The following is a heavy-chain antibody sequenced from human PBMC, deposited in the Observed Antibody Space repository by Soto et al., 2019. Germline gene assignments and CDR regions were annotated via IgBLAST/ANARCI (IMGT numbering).Heavy chain of an antibody. CDR1: GFTFDDYA. V-gene: IGHV3-9*01. CDR3: ANALEGQYYYGMDV. CDR2: ISWNGGSM. Sequence: LRLSCAASGFTFDDYAMHWVRQAPGKGLEWVSGISWNGGSMGYADSVKGRFTISRDNAKNSLYLQMNSLRAEDTALYYCANALEGQYYYGMDVWGQGTTVTVSS. J-gene: IGHJ6*02.